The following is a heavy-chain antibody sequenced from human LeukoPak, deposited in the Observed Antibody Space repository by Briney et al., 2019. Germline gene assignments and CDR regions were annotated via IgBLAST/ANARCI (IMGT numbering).Heavy chain of an antibody. Sequence: SVKVSCKASGGTFSSYAIGCVRQAPGQGLEWMGGIIPVFGTTNYAQKFQGRVTITTDESTSTAYMELSSLRSEDTAVYYCARDPPRGTAPGYWGQGTLVTVSS. CDR1: GGTFSSYA. J-gene: IGHJ4*02. CDR2: IIPVFGTT. V-gene: IGHV1-69*05. CDR3: ARDPPRGTAPGY. D-gene: IGHD5-18*01.